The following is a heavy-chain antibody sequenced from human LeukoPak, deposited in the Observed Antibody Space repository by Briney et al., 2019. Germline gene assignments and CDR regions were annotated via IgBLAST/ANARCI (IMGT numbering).Heavy chain of an antibody. D-gene: IGHD3-3*01. Sequence: GESLKISCKGSGYSFTSYWIGWVRQMPGKGLEWMGIIYPGDSDTRYSPSFQGQVTISADKSISTAYLQWSSLKASDTAMYYCARLAYDFWSGSPDYYYCMDVWGKGTTVTVSS. CDR3: ARLAYDFWSGSPDYYYCMDV. CDR1: GYSFTSYW. J-gene: IGHJ6*03. CDR2: IYPGDSDT. V-gene: IGHV5-51*01.